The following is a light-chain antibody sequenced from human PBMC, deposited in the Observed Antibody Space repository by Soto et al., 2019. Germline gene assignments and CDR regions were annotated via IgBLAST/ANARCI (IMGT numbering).Light chain of an antibody. Sequence: IVMTQSPATPSVSPGERATLSCRASQSVSSNLAWYQQKPGQAPRLLIYGASTRATGIPARFSGSGSGTEFTLTISSLQSEDFAVYYCQQYNNWPPRTFGQGTKVEIK. CDR1: QSVSSN. V-gene: IGKV3-15*01. J-gene: IGKJ1*01. CDR3: QQYNNWPPRT. CDR2: GAS.